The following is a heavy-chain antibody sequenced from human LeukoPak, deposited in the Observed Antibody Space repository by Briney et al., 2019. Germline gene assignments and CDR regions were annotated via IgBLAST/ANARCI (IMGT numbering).Heavy chain of an antibody. CDR3: ARSSNLHYFDY. J-gene: IGHJ4*02. CDR2: TYYRSKWYN. V-gene: IGHV6-1*01. Sequence: SQTLSLTCAISGDSVSNNSAIWIWIRQSPSRGLQWLGGTYYRSKWYNDYAVSVKSRITLNVDTSKNQFSLQLNSVTPEDTAVYYCARSSNLHYFDYWGQGTQVTVSS. CDR1: GDSVSNNSAI.